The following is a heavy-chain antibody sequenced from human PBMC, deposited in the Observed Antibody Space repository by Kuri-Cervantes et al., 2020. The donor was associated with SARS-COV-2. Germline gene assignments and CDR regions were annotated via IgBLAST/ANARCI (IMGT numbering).Heavy chain of an antibody. D-gene: IGHD2-2*01. CDR1: GYTFTSYD. Sequence: ASVKVSCKASGYTFTSYDINWVRQATGQGLEWMGWMNPNSGNTGYAQKFQGRVTITRNTSISTAYMELSSLRSEDTAVYYCARASVVPAAYPTFDYWGQGTLVTVSS. J-gene: IGHJ4*02. CDR2: MNPNSGNT. V-gene: IGHV1-8*03. CDR3: ARASVVPAAYPTFDY.